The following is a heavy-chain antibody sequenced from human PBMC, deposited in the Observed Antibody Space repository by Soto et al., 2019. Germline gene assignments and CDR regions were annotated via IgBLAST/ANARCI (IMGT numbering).Heavy chain of an antibody. CDR2: IYPGDSDT. V-gene: IGHV5-51*01. D-gene: IGHD3-3*01. CDR3: ARTHPQDFWSGYRARYGMDV. Sequence: PGESLKISCKGSGYSFTSYWIGWVRQMPGKGLEWMGIIYPGDSDTRYSPSFQGQVTISADKSISTAYLQWSSLKASDTAMYYCARTHPQDFWSGYRARYGMDVWGQGTTVTVSS. CDR1: GYSFTSYW. J-gene: IGHJ6*02.